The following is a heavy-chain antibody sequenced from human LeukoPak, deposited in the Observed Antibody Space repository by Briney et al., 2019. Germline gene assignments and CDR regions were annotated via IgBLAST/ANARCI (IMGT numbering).Heavy chain of an antibody. Sequence: SETLSLTCTVSGGSISSYYWSWIRQPPGKGLEWIGYIYYSGSTNYNPSLKSRVTISVDTSKNQFSLKPSSVTAADTAVYYCARSSGVNWYFDLWGRGTLVTVSS. J-gene: IGHJ2*01. V-gene: IGHV4-59*01. CDR2: IYYSGST. CDR3: ARSSGVNWYFDL. CDR1: GGSISSYY. D-gene: IGHD2-8*01.